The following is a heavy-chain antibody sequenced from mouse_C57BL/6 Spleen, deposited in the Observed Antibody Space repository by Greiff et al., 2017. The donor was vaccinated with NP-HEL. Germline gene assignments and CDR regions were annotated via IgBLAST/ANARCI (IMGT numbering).Heavy chain of an antibody. CDR1: GYTFTDYN. V-gene: IGHV1-22*01. CDR3: AYGSSYGYFDY. Sequence: EVKLQESGPELVKPGASVKMSCKASGYTFTDYNMHWVKQSHGKSLEWIGYINPNNGGTSYNQKFKGKATLTVNKSSSTAYMELRSLTSEDSAVYYCAYGSSYGYFDYWGQGTTLTVSS. D-gene: IGHD1-1*01. CDR2: INPNNGGT. J-gene: IGHJ2*01.